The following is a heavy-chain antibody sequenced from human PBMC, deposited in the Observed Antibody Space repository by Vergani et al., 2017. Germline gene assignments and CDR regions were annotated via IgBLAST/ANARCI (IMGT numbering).Heavy chain of an antibody. D-gene: IGHD6-19*01. CDR3: ASKGSGWYFGVDY. J-gene: IGHJ4*02. Sequence: VQLLESGGGLVQPGGSLRLSCAASGFTFSSYAMSWVRQPPGKGLEWIGEINHSGSTNYNPSLKSRVTISVDTSKNQFSLKLSSVTAADPAVYYCASKGSGWYFGVDYWGQGTLVTVSS. CDR1: GFTFSSYA. CDR2: INHSGST. V-gene: IGHV4-34*01.